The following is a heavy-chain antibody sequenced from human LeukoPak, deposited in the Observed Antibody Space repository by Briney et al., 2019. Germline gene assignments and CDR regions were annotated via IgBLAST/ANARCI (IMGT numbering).Heavy chain of an antibody. CDR3: ARAEFTN. CDR2: ISSNGGST. CDR1: GFTFSSYA. D-gene: IGHD3-10*01. Sequence: SGGSLRLSCAASGFTFSSYAMSWVRQAPGKGLEWVSAISSNGGSTYYANSVKGRFTISRDNSKNTLYLQMGSLRAEDMAVYYCARAEFTNWGQGTLVTVSS. J-gene: IGHJ4*02. V-gene: IGHV3-64*01.